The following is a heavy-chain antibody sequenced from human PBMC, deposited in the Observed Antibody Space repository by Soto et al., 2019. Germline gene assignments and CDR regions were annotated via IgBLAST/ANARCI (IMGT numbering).Heavy chain of an antibody. CDR2: IRFDGSNI. Sequence: QVLLVESGGGVVQPGRSLRLSCAASGSIFRGYGMHWVRQAPGKGLEWVAGIRFDGSNINYAYCVMGQFTFSRDNSKNTLYLEMNSLRVEEPAVYYCARDGVGATAFWGYLDYWGQGTLVTVSS. V-gene: IGHV3-33*01. CDR3: ARDGVGATAFWGYLDY. CDR1: GSIFRGYG. D-gene: IGHD2-15*01. J-gene: IGHJ4*02.